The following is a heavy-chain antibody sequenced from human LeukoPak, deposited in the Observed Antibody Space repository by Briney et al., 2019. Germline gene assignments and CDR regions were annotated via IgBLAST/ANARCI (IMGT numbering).Heavy chain of an antibody. CDR3: AKRQTNMITFGGVIGPFDY. Sequence: GGSLRLSCAASGFTFDDYAMHWVRQAPGKGLEWVSGISWNSGSIGYADSVKGRFTISRDNAKNSLYLQMNSLRAEDMALYYCAKRQTNMITFGGVIGPFDYWGQGTLVTVSS. V-gene: IGHV3-9*03. J-gene: IGHJ4*02. D-gene: IGHD3-16*02. CDR2: ISWNSGSI. CDR1: GFTFDDYA.